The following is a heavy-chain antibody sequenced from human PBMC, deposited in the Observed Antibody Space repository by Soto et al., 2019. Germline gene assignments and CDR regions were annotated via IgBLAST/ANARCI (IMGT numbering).Heavy chain of an antibody. CDR2: IIPIFGTA. CDR3: ARGAETIFGVAYYYYGMDV. V-gene: IGHV1-69*01. J-gene: IGHJ6*02. Sequence: KVSCKASGGTFSSYAISWVRQAPGQGLEWMGGIIPIFGTANYAQKFQGRVTITADESTSTAYMELSSLRSEDTAVYYCARGAETIFGVAYYYYGMDVWGQGTTVTVSS. CDR1: GGTFSSYA. D-gene: IGHD3-3*01.